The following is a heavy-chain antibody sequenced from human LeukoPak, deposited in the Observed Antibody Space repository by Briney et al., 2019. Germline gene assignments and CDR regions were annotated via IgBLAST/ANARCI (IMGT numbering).Heavy chain of an antibody. Sequence: ASVKVYCKASGYTFTSYGISWVRQAPGQGLEWMGWISAYNGNTNYAQKLQGRVTMTTDTSTSTAYMELRSLRSDETAVYYCARGDGGFTGYSSGWYGDYFDYWGQGTLVTVSS. J-gene: IGHJ4*02. CDR2: ISAYNGNT. V-gene: IGHV1-18*01. D-gene: IGHD6-19*01. CDR1: GYTFTSYG. CDR3: ARGDGGFTGYSSGWYGDYFDY.